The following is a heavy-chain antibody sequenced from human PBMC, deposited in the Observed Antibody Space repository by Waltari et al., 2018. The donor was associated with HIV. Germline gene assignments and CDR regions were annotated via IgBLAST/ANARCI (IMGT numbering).Heavy chain of an antibody. V-gene: IGHV5-51*03. CDR3: ARRTRYGSYGMDV. CDR1: GYSFPIYW. J-gene: IGHJ6*02. CDR2: IYPGDSDT. Sequence: EVQLMQSGAEVKKPGESLTISCKGSGYSFPIYWIGWVRQMPGKGLEWMGIIYPGDSDTRYSPSFQGQVTISADKSITTAYLQWSSLKASDTAMYYCARRTRYGSYGMDVWGQGTTVTVSS. D-gene: IGHD3-10*01.